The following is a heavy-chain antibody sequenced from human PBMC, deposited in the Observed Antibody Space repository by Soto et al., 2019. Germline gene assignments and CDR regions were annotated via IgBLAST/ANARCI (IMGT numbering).Heavy chain of an antibody. D-gene: IGHD1-1*01. CDR3: VSDRGYPDSFDV. J-gene: IGHJ6*02. CDR1: GFTFSSNA. V-gene: IGHV3-23*01. Sequence: GGSLRLSCAASGFTFSSNAINWVRQAPGKGLEWVSSISGSGGSTYYADSVKGRFTISRDNSKSTLSLQMNSLRAEDTALYFCVSDRGYPDSFDVWGQGTTVTVS. CDR2: ISGSGGST.